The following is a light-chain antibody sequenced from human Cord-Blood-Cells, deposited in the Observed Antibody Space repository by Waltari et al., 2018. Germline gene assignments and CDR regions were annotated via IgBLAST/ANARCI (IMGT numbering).Light chain of an antibody. V-gene: IGKV1-39*01. CDR3: QQSYSTPHT. CDR1: QSISSY. Sequence: DIQMTQSPSSLSASVGARVPITCRASQSISSYLNWYQQKPGKAPKLLIYAASSLQSGVPSRFSGSGSGTDFTLTISSLQPEDFATYYCQQSYSTPHTFGPGTKVDIK. CDR2: AAS. J-gene: IGKJ3*01.